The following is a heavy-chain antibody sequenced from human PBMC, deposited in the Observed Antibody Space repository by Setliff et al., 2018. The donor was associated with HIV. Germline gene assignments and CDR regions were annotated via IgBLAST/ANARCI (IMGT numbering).Heavy chain of an antibody. V-gene: IGHV4-59*11. Sequence: SETLSLTCTVSGDSIRSHYWSWIRQPPGKGLEWIGYVYYSGITYYNPSLESRVTISQDTSKNQFSLKLTSVTAADTAVYYCARDHGAYEGGFGWTDAFHFWGPGTMVTVSS. D-gene: IGHD4-17*01. CDR2: VYYSGIT. CDR3: ARDHGAYEGGFGWTDAFHF. CDR1: GDSIRSHY. J-gene: IGHJ3*01.